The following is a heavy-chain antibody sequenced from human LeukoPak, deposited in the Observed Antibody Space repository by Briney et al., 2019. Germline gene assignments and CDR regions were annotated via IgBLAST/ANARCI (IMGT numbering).Heavy chain of an antibody. J-gene: IGHJ4*02. V-gene: IGHV3-23*01. Sequence: PGGSLRLSCAASGFTFSSYAMSWVRQAPGKGLEWVSAISGSGGSTYYADSVKGQFTISRDNSKNTLYLQMNSLRAEDTAVYYCAKPPPRFLEWLFYFDYWGQGTLVTVSS. CDR3: AKPPPRFLEWLFYFDY. CDR1: GFTFSSYA. CDR2: ISGSGGST. D-gene: IGHD3-3*01.